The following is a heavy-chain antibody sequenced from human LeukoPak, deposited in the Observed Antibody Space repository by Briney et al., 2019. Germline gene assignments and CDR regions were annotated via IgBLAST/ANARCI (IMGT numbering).Heavy chain of an antibody. CDR3: AREEAVAHWDYFDY. CDR1: GFTISNAW. CDR2: IKSKTDGGTT. V-gene: IGHV3-15*01. J-gene: IGHJ4*02. Sequence: PGGSLRLPCAASGFTISNAWVSWVRQAPGKGLEWVGRIKSKTDGGTTDYAAPVKGRFTISRDDSKNTLYLQMNSLRAEDTAVYYCAREEAVAHWDYFDYWGQGTLVTVSS. D-gene: IGHD6-19*01.